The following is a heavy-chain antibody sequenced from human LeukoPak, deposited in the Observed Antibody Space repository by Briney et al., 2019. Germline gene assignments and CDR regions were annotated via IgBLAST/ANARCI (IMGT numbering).Heavy chain of an antibody. J-gene: IGHJ5*02. V-gene: IGHV4-59*01. D-gene: IGHD3-16*01. Sequence: SETLSLTCNVPGGSISGYFWSWIRQSPGKGLEWIGYIYYTGKTNYNPSLKSRVTISIDTSKNQFSLNLRSVTAADTAVYYCARFTPQGYGWGGYNRFDPWGQGTLVTVSS. CDR3: ARFTPQGYGWGGYNRFDP. CDR2: IYYTGKT. CDR1: GGSISGYF.